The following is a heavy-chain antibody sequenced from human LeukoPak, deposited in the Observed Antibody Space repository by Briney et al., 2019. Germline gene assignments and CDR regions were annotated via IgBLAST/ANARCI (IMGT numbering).Heavy chain of an antibody. J-gene: IGHJ2*01. V-gene: IGHV1-8*02. D-gene: IGHD2-2*02. CDR3: ARGCSGSTCYTGWYFDL. Sequence: ASVMVSCKASGYSFTSSEINWVRQAPGQGLEWMGLLNPNRGATGYAQKFQGRVTMTKNSSISTVYMELSSLTSDDTAVYYCARGCSGSTCYTGWYFDLWGRGTLITVSS. CDR2: LNPNRGAT. CDR1: GYSFTSSE.